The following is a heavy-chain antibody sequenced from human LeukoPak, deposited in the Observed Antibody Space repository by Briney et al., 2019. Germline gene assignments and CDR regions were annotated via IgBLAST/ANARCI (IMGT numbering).Heavy chain of an antibody. CDR3: AKGGYCSSTSCYGYFDS. D-gene: IGHD2-2*01. V-gene: IGHV3-23*01. CDR2: ISISGGST. J-gene: IGHJ4*02. Sequence: GGFLRLSCAASGFTFSSNAMSWVRQAPGKGLEWVSAISISGGSTYYADSVKGRFTISRDNSENTVYLQMNSLRVEDTAVYYCAKGGYCSSTSCYGYFDSWGQGTLVTVSS. CDR1: GFTFSSNA.